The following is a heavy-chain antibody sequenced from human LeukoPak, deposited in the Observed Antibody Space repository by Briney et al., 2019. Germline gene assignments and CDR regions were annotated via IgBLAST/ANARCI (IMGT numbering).Heavy chain of an antibody. V-gene: IGHV3-23*01. CDR1: GFTFSSYA. CDR3: ASTGVAGSNFDY. J-gene: IGHJ4*02. D-gene: IGHD6-19*01. CDR2: ISGGGGST. Sequence: GGSLRLSCAASGFTFSSYAMSWVRQAPGKGLEWVSAISGGGGSTYYADSVKGRFTISRDNSKNTLYLQMNSLRVEDTAVYYCASTGVAGSNFDYWGQGTLVTVSS.